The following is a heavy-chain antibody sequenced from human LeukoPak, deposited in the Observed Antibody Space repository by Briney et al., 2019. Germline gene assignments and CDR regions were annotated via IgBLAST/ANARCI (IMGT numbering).Heavy chain of an antibody. V-gene: IGHV4-4*09. Sequence: PSETLSHTCTVSGGSISSYYWSWIRQPPGKGLEWIGYIYTSGSTNYNPSLKSRVTISVDTSKNQFSLKLSSVTAADTAVYYCARQGATTLFDYWGQGTLVTVSS. CDR3: ARQGATTLFDY. J-gene: IGHJ4*02. CDR1: GGSISSYY. D-gene: IGHD5-12*01. CDR2: IYTSGST.